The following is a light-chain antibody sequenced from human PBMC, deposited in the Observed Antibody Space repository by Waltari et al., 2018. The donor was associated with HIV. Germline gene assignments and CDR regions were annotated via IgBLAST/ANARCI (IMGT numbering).Light chain of an antibody. J-gene: IGLJ3*02. V-gene: IGLV5-45*01. CDR1: SGINVDTYR. CDR3: MIWHSSAWV. CDR2: YKSDSDR. Sequence: QAVLTQPASLSASPGTSASLTCSLRSGINVDTYRIYWYQQKPGSPPQYLLKYKSDSDRQQGSGVPSRFSGSKDASANAGILLISGLQSEDEADYYCMIWHSSAWVFGGGTKLTVL.